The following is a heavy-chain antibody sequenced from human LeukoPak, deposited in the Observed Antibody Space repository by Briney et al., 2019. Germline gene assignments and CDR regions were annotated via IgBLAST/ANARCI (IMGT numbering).Heavy chain of an antibody. J-gene: IGHJ4*02. CDR3: ARVGGIVVVPAASPPFFDY. CDR1: GGSISSYY. V-gene: IGHV4-59*01. Sequence: SETLSLTCTVSGGSISSYYWSWIRQPPGKGLEWIGYIYYSGSTNYNPSLKSRVTISVDTSKNQFSLKLSSVTAADTAVYYCARVGGIVVVPAASPPFFDYWGQGTLVTVSS. D-gene: IGHD2-2*01. CDR2: IYYSGST.